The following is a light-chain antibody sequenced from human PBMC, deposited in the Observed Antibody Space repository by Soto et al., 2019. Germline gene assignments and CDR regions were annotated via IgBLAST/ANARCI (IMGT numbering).Light chain of an antibody. V-gene: IGKV1-33*01. J-gene: IGKJ1*01. Sequence: DIQMTQSPSSLSASVGDRVTITCQASHDISNYLNWYQHKAGEAPKLLIYDVSHLETGVPSRFSGSGSGTDFTLTISSLQPDDFATYYCQQYNSYSGTFGQGTKVDIK. CDR2: DVS. CDR3: QQYNSYSGT. CDR1: HDISNY.